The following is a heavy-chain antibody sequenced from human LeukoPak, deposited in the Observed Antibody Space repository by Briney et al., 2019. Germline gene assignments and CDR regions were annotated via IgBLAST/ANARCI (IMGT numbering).Heavy chain of an antibody. Sequence: SETLSLTCAVYGGSFSGYYWSWIRQPPGKGLEWIGEINHSGSTNYNPSLKSRVTISVDTSKNQFSLKLSSVTAADTAVYYCARAGIVVVPAARGRDYYYYGMDAWGKGTTVTVSS. CDR3: ARAGIVVVPAARGRDYYYYGMDA. J-gene: IGHJ6*04. CDR2: INHSGST. CDR1: GGSFSGYY. V-gene: IGHV4-34*01. D-gene: IGHD2-2*01.